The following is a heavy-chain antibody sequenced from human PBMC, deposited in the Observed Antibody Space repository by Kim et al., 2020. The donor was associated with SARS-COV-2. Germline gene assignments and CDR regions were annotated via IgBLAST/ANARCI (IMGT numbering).Heavy chain of an antibody. CDR3: AKLKFGAWFYGDYDY. J-gene: IGHJ4*02. Sequence: GGSLRLSCAASGFTFSSYTMSWVRQAPGKGLEWVSAISGSGGSTYYADSVKGRFTISRDNSKNTLYLQMNSLRAEDTAVYYCAKLKFGAWFYGDYDYWGQGTLVTVSS. CDR2: ISGSGGST. CDR1: GFTFSSYT. D-gene: IGHD4-17*01. V-gene: IGHV3-23*01.